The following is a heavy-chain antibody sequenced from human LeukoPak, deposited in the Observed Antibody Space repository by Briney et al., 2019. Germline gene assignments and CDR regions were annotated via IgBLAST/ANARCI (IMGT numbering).Heavy chain of an antibody. CDR1: GFTFSSYW. CDR3: AREGVWRQQLVDYYYGMDV. CDR2: INSDGSST. D-gene: IGHD6-13*01. V-gene: IGHV3-74*01. Sequence: GGSLRLSCTASGFTFSSYWMHWVRQAPGKGLVWVSRINSDGSSTSYADSVKGRFTISRDNAKNTLYLQMNSLRAEDTAVYYCAREGVWRQQLVDYYYGMDVWGQGTTVTVSS. J-gene: IGHJ6*02.